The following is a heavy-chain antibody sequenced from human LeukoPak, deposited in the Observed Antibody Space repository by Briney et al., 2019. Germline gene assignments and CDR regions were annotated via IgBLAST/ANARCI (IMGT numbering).Heavy chain of an antibody. CDR1: GYTFTNYW. V-gene: IGHV5-51*04. D-gene: IGHD3-3*01. CDR3: GRNEGKDFWPTYYPDY. J-gene: IGHJ4*02. CDR2: IYPGDSDT. Sequence: GESLKISCKGSGYTFTNYWIGWVRQMPGKGLEWMGIIYPGDSDTRYSPSFQGQVTISVDKPINTAYLQWSSLKASDPAMYYCGRNEGKDFWPTYYPDYWGQATMVSVPS.